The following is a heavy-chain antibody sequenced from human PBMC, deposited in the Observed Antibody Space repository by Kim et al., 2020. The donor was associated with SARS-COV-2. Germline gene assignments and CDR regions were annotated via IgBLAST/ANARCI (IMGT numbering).Heavy chain of an antibody. V-gene: IGHV3-53*01. D-gene: IGHD4-17*01. J-gene: IGHJ4*02. CDR1: GFTVSSYY. Sequence: GGSLRLSCAASGFTVSSYYMSWVRQAPGKGLEWVSVICSGGSTYYSASVERRFTTSRNNSTNTLYHQKISLMTEDKTVYYCARSDYGDYLLDCWGEET. CDR2: ICSGGST. CDR3: ARSDYGDYLLDC.